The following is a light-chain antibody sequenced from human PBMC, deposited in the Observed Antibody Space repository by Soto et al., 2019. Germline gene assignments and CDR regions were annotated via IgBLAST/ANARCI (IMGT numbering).Light chain of an antibody. CDR3: KQYHSFSQEGLT. V-gene: IGKV1-5*01. J-gene: IGKJ4*01. CDR1: QTINTW. CDR2: DAS. Sequence: DIQMTQSPSTLSASVGERVTITCRASQTINTWLAWYQHKPGKAPKLLIYDASTLQTGVPSRFSGYSSGTEFTLTISSLQPDDFATYFCKQYHSFSQEGLTFGGGTKVEIX.